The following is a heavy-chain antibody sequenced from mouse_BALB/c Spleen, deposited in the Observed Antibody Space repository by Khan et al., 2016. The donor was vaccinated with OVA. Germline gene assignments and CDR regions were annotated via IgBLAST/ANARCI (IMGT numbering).Heavy chain of an antibody. V-gene: IGHV1S137*01. CDR3: KRGGGGNSFAY. D-gene: IGHD2-12*01. CDR1: GYTFTDFT. CDR2: ISTYYGDA. Sequence: VQLQESGAELVRPGVSVKISCKGSGYTFTDFTMHWVKQSHAKSLEWIGVISTYYGDATYNQKFKGKATMTVDKASSTAYMELARLTSEDSAIYCCKRGGGGNSFAYWGQGTLVTVSA. J-gene: IGHJ3*01.